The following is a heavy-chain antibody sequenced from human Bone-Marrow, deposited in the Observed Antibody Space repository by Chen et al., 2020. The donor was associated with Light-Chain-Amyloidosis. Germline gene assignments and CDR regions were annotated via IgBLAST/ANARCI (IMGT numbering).Heavy chain of an antibody. J-gene: IGHJ3*02. Sequence: VQLVESGGGLLQRGGSLRLSCAASGFAFSSYAMSWVRQAPGKGLEWVSTISGSGGSRSYGDAVKGRLTISRDNSKNALFLQMNSLRAEDTAVYYCAKDISYDDILPGYPADAFDIWGQGTMVTVSS. CDR3: AKDISYDDILPGYPADAFDI. CDR1: GFAFSSYA. D-gene: IGHD3-9*01. CDR2: ISGSGGSR. V-gene: IGHV3-23*04.